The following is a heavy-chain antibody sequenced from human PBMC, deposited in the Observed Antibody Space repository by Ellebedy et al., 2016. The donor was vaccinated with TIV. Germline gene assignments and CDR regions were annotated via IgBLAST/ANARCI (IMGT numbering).Heavy chain of an antibody. CDR3: ASRGYTYGYYLDY. CDR1: GFTFSSYG. J-gene: IGHJ4*02. D-gene: IGHD5-18*01. CDR2: IWFDGSNK. V-gene: IGHV3-33*01. Sequence: GGSLRLSXVASGFTFSSYGMHWVRQAPGKGLEWVAVIWFDGSNKYYADSVKGRFTISRDNSKNTLYLQMNSLRAEDTSVYYCASRGYTYGYYLDYWGQGTLVTVSS.